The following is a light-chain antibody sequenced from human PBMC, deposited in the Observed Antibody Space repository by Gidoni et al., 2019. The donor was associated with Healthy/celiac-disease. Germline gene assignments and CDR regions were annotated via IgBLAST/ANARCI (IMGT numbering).Light chain of an antibody. Sequence: DIQMTKSPSSLSASVGDRVTITCRASQSISSYLNWYQKKLVKAPKLLIYASSSLQSGVPSKFSVSGSGTYFTLTISSLQPEDFATYYCQQSYSSPPITFXQXTRLDIK. V-gene: IGKV1-39*01. CDR1: QSISSY. CDR3: QQSYSSPPIT. CDR2: ASS. J-gene: IGKJ5*01.